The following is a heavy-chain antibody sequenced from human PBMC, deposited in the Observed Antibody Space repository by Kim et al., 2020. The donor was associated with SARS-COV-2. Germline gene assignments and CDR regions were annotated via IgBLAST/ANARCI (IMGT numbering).Heavy chain of an antibody. CDR2: INHSGST. D-gene: IGHD3-10*01. CDR1: GGSFSGYY. Sequence: SETLSLTCAVYGGSFSGYYWSWIRQPPGKGLEWIGEINHSGSTNYNPSLKSRVTISVDTSKNQFSLKLSSVTAADTAVYYCARGGWLGGLRGGQGTRVT. V-gene: IGHV4-34*01. CDR3: ARGGWLGGLR. J-gene: IGHJ4*02.